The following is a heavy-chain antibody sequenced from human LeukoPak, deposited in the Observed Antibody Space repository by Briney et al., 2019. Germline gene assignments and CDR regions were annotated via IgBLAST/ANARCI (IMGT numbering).Heavy chain of an antibody. CDR3: ARVGDYDGVEYFDY. V-gene: IGHV1-69*13. CDR2: IIPIFGTA. D-gene: IGHD3-22*01. J-gene: IGHJ4*02. CDR1: GGTFSSYA. Sequence: ASVKVSCKASGGTFSSYAISWVRQAPGQGLEWMGGIIPIFGTANYAQKFQGRVTITADESTSTAYMELSSLRSEDTAVYYCARVGDYDGVEYFDYWGQGTLVTVSS.